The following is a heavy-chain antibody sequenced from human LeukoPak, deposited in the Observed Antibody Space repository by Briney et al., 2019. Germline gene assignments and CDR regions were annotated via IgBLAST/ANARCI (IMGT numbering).Heavy chain of an antibody. CDR1: GFTFSSYA. CDR3: ARAASYYGDFDY. Sequence: GGSLRLSCAASGFTFSSYAMHWVRQAPGKGPEWVAVISYDGSNKYYADSVKGRFTISRDNSKNTLYLQMNSLRAEDTAVYYCARAASYYGDFDYWGQGTLVTVSS. J-gene: IGHJ4*02. D-gene: IGHD3-10*01. CDR2: ISYDGSNK. V-gene: IGHV3-30-3*01.